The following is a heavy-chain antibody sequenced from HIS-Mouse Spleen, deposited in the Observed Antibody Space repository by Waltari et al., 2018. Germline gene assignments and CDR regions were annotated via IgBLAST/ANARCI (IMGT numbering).Heavy chain of an antibody. V-gene: IGHV3-21*01. Sequence: EVQLVESGGGLVKPGGSLRLSCAASGFTFSSYSMNWVRQAPGKGLEWVSSISSSSSYIYYADSVKGRFTISRDNAKNSLYLQMNSLRAEDTAVYYCARYVGTQQRAFDIWGQGTMVTVSS. D-gene: IGHD1-7*01. CDR1: GFTFSSYS. J-gene: IGHJ3*02. CDR2: ISSSSSYI. CDR3: ARYVGTQQRAFDI.